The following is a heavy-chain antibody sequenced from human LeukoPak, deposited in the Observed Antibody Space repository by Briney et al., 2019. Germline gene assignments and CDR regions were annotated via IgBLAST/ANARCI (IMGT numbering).Heavy chain of an antibody. J-gene: IGHJ4*02. Sequence: PSETLSLTCAVYGGSFSGYYWSWIRQPPGKGLEWIGEINHSGSTNYNPSLKSRVTISVDTSKNQFSLKLSSVTAADTAMYYCARGSRIAVAGRFDYWGQGTLVTVSS. V-gene: IGHV4-34*01. CDR1: GGSFSGYY. CDR2: INHSGST. CDR3: ARGSRIAVAGRFDY. D-gene: IGHD6-19*01.